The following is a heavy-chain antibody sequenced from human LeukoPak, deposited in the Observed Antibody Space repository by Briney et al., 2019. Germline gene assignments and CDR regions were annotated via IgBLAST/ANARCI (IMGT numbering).Heavy chain of an antibody. D-gene: IGHD5-12*01. CDR1: GGSFSGYY. CDR3: ARVEDSGYDWGYFDY. J-gene: IGHJ4*02. Sequence: SETLSLTCAVYGGSFSGYYWSWIRQPPGKGLEGIGEINHSGSTNYNPSLTSRVTISVDTSKNQFSLKLSSVTAADTAVYYCARVEDSGYDWGYFDYWGQGTLVTVSS. CDR2: INHSGST. V-gene: IGHV4-34*01.